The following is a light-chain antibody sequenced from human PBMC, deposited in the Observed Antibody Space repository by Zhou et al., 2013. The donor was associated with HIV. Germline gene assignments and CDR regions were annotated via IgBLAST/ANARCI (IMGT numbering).Light chain of an antibody. V-gene: IGKV3-20*01. J-gene: IGKJ2*01. CDR3: QQYNGWPT. CDR1: QTVSSSY. Sequence: EIVLTQSPGTLSLSPGERATLSCRASQTVSSSYLAWYQQKPGQAPRLLIHGASTRATGVPARFSGSGSGTEFTLTISSMESEDFAIYYCQQYNGWPTFGQGTKLEIK. CDR2: GAS.